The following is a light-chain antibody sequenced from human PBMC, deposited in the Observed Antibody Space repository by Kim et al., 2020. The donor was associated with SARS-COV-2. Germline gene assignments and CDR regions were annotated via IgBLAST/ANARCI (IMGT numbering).Light chain of an antibody. CDR3: SSYTSTNTLVL. CDR1: RGDVGSYNY. CDR2: DVT. J-gene: IGLJ2*01. V-gene: IGLV2-14*03. Sequence: QSITIPCSGTRGDVGSYNYVSWYQQHPGKAPKLIIFDVTSRPSGVSPRFSGSKSGYTASLSISGLQAEDEADYYCSSYTSTNTLVLFGGGTQLTVL.